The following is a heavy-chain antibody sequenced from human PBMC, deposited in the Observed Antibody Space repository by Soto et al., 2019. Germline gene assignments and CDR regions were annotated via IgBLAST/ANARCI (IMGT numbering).Heavy chain of an antibody. J-gene: IGHJ4*02. CDR1: GGSISSYY. Sequence: PSETLSLTCTVSGGSISSYYWSWIRQPPGKGLEWIGYIYYSGSTNYNPSLKSRVTISVDTSKNQFSLKLSSVTAADTAVYYCARAFSYGDYGDYWGQGTLVTVSS. CDR2: IYYSGST. V-gene: IGHV4-59*01. D-gene: IGHD4-17*01. CDR3: ARAFSYGDYGDY.